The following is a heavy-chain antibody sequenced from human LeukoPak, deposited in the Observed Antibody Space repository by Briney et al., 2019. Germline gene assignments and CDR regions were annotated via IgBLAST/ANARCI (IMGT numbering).Heavy chain of an antibody. CDR3: ARGGQSNDGFDF. V-gene: IGHV3-23*01. J-gene: IGHJ4*02. CDR1: GFTFTSCA. Sequence: GGSLRLSCAASGFTFTSCAMSWVRRAPGKGLEWVSGISGAAITTYYADSVKGRFTISRDNSKNTLDLQMNSLRAEDTAVYYCARGGQSNDGFDFWGQGTLVTVSS. CDR2: ISGAAITT. D-gene: IGHD2-8*01.